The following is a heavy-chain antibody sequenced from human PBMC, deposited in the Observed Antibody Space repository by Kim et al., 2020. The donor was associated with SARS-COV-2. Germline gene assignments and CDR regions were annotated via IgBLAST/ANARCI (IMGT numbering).Heavy chain of an antibody. CDR2: IYDSGT. D-gene: IGHD3-10*01. J-gene: IGHJ5*02. CDR3: ARNRGTSPFFDP. CDR1: GGSMSGNF. V-gene: IGHV4-59*13. Sequence: SETLSLTCAVSGGSMSGNFWSWIRQTPGKGLEWIGYIYDSGTHYNPSLKSRVTISGDTPKTQFSLQVSSVTAADTGVYFCARNRGTSPFFDPWGQGTLVTVSS.